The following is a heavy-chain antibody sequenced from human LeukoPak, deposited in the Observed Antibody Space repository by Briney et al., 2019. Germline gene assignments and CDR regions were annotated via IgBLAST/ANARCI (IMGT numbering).Heavy chain of an antibody. J-gene: IGHJ3*02. CDR2: IKQDGSEK. V-gene: IGHV3-7*01. Sequence: GGSLRLSCAASGFTFSSYWMSWVREAPGKGLGWVANIKQDGSEKSYVDSVKGRFTISRDNAKNSLYLQMNSLRAEDTAVYYCARDVAELGYCSGGSCYSVADAFDIWGQGTMVTVSS. D-gene: IGHD2-15*01. CDR1: GFTFSSYW. CDR3: ARDVAELGYCSGGSCYSVADAFDI.